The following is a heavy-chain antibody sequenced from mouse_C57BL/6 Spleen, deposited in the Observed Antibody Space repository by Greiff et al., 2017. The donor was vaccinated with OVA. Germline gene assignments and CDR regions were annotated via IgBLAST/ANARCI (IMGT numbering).Heavy chain of an antibody. D-gene: IGHD3-2*02. Sequence: QVTLKVSGPGLVQPSQSRSRTGTGAGVSGTSYGVHWVRQSPGKGLEWLGVIWSGGSTDYNAAFISRLSISKDNSKSQVFFKMNSLQADDTAIYYCARTPSSGYGFDYWGQGTTLTVSS. CDR2: IWSGGST. CDR3: ARTPSSGYGFDY. J-gene: IGHJ2*01. CDR1: GVSGTSYG. V-gene: IGHV2-2*01.